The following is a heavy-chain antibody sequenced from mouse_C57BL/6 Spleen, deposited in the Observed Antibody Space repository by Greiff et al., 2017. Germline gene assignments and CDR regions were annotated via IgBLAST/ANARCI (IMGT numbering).Heavy chain of an antibody. Sequence: DVQLQESGPGLVKPSQSLSLTCSVTGYSITSGYYWNWIRQFPGNKLEWMGYISYDGSNNYNPSLKNRISITRDTSKNQFFLKLNSVTTEDTATYYCAREGPAMDYWGQGTSVTVSS. CDR3: AREGPAMDY. CDR1: GYSITSGYY. J-gene: IGHJ4*01. CDR2: ISYDGSN. V-gene: IGHV3-6*01.